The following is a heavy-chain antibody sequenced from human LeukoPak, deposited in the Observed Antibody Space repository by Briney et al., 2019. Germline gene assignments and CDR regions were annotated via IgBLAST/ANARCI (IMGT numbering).Heavy chain of an antibody. J-gene: IGHJ6*03. D-gene: IGHD3-3*01. CDR1: GDSITSHDYF. Sequence: PSETLSLTCRVSGDSITSHDYFWGWIRQPPGKGLEWIGNLYYIGSTYYNPSLKSRVTMSVDTSKNQFSLRLSSVTAADTAVYYCARVRRAIFGVASYYYYMDVWGKGTTVTVSS. V-gene: IGHV4-39*01. CDR3: ARVRRAIFGVASYYYYMDV. CDR2: LYYIGST.